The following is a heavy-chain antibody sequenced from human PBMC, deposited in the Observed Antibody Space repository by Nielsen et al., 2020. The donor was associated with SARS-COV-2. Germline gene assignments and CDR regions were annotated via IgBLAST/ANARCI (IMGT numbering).Heavy chain of an antibody. CDR1: GFTFSSYE. V-gene: IGHV3-48*03. J-gene: IGHJ5*02. CDR3: AKGGGWGIYYDSSGYYYIDA. Sequence: GGSLRLSCAASGFTFSSYEMNWVRQAPGKGLEWVSYISSSGSTIYYADSVKGRFTISRDNSKNTLYLQMNSLRAEDTAVYYCAKGGGWGIYYDSSGYYYIDAWGQGTLVTVSS. D-gene: IGHD3-22*01. CDR2: ISSSGSTI.